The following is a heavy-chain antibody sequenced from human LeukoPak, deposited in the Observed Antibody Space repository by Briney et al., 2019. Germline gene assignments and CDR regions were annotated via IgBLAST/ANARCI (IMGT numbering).Heavy chain of an antibody. Sequence: SETLSLTCTVSGYSTSSGYYWGWIRQPPGKGLEWIGYIYYSGSTYYNPSLKSRVTISVDTSKNQFSLKLSSVTAADTAVYYCARLKDYYYYMDVWGKGTTVTVSS. CDR3: ARLKDYYYYMDV. CDR2: IYYSGST. CDR1: GYSTSSGYY. V-gene: IGHV4-38-2*02. J-gene: IGHJ6*03.